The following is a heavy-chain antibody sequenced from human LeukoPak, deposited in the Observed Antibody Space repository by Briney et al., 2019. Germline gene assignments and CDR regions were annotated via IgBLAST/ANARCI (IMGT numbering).Heavy chain of an antibody. V-gene: IGHV3-64*01. J-gene: IGHJ4*02. D-gene: IGHD2-21*01. CDR2: ISSNGGST. CDR3: AKGLFMWRFDY. Sequence: GGSLRLSCAASGFTFSSYAMHWVRQAPGKGLEYVSAISSNGGSTYYANSVKGRFTISRDNSKNTLYLQMNSLRAEDTAVYYCAKGLFMWRFDYWGQGTLVTVSS. CDR1: GFTFSSYA.